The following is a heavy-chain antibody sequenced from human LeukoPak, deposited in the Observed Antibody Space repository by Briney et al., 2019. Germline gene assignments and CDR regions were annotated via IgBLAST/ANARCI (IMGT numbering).Heavy chain of an antibody. Sequence: PGGSLRLSCAASGFTFSSYGMHWVRQAPGKGLEWVAVISYDGSNKYYADSVKGRFTISRDNSKNTLYLQVNSLRAEDTAVYYCAREFKRLIDYWGQGTLVTVSS. CDR2: ISYDGSNK. V-gene: IGHV3-30*03. CDR3: AREFKRLIDY. J-gene: IGHJ4*02. CDR1: GFTFSSYG.